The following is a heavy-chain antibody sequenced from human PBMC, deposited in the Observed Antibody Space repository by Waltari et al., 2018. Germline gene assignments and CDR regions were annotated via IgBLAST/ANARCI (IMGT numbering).Heavy chain of an antibody. Sequence: EAQLLESGGDFVHPGGSLRLSCVVSGFRCSTSAMMWVTQAPGKGWERVSGMSGSGETTYETEAVKGRFNMSIDNSKNMLYLQMSSLRGDDTAVYYCAKEGGRWLVANWVDFWGQGTLVTVSS. J-gene: IGHJ5*01. V-gene: IGHV3-23*01. CDR3: AKEGGRWLVANWVDF. CDR1: GFRCSTSA. CDR2: MSGSGETT. D-gene: IGHD6-19*01.